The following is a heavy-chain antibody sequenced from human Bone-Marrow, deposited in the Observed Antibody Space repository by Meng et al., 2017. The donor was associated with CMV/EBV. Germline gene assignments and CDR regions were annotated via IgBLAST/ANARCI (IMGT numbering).Heavy chain of an antibody. CDR1: GGSISSYY. J-gene: IGHJ1*01. CDR2: IYYSGST. CDR3: ARGYDILTSL. V-gene: IGHV4-59*01. Sequence: SETLSLTCTVSGGSISSYYWSWIRQPPGKGLEWIGYIYYSGSTNYNPSLKSRVTISVDTSKNQFSLKLSSVTAADTTVYYCARGYDILTSLWGQGTLVTVSS. D-gene: IGHD3-9*01.